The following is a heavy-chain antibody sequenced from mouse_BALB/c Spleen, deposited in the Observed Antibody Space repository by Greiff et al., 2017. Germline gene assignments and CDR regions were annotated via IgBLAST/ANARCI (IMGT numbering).Heavy chain of an antibody. CDR1: GYSITSDYA. J-gene: IGHJ4*01. CDR2: LSYSGST. D-gene: IGHD3-2*02. CDR3: TREGYTGYAMDD. V-gene: IGHV3-2*02. Sequence: DVKLQESGPGLVKPSQSLSLTCTVTGYSITSDYAWNWIRQFPGNKLEWMGYLSYSGSTSYNPSFKSRISITRDTSKNQFFLQLNSVTTEDTATYYGTREGYTGYAMDDWGQGTSVTVSS.